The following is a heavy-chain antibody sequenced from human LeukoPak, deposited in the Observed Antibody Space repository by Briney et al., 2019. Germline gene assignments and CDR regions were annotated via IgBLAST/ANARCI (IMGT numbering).Heavy chain of an antibody. J-gene: IGHJ4*02. Sequence: ASVKVSCKVSGYTLTELSMHWVRQAPGKGLEWMGGFDPEDGETIYAQKFQGRVTVTEDTSTDTAYMELSSLRSEDTAVYYCATDCSFRAVQSLSGGSCYSVGWGQGTLVTVSS. CDR2: FDPEDGET. D-gene: IGHD2-15*01. V-gene: IGHV1-24*01. CDR1: GYTLTELS. CDR3: ATDCSFRAVQSLSGGSCYSVG.